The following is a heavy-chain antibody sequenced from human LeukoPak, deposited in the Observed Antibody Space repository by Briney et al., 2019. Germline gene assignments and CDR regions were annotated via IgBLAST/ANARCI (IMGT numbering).Heavy chain of an antibody. Sequence: SETLSLTCTVSGGSINSYYWSWIRQPPGKGLEWIGYIYYSGSTNYNPSLKSRVTISVDTSKNQFSLKLSSVTAADTAVYYCARDAPADYWGQGTLVTVSS. CDR3: ARDAPADY. V-gene: IGHV4-59*01. J-gene: IGHJ4*02. CDR2: IYYSGST. CDR1: GGSINSYY.